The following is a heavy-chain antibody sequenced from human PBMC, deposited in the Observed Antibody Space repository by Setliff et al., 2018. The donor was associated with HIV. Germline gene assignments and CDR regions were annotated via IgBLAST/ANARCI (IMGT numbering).Heavy chain of an antibody. CDR1: GGSISNSRYY. J-gene: IGHJ5*02. Sequence: SLTCTVSGGSISNSRYYWSWIRQPPGKGLEWIGSIYYSGSTYYNPSLKSRVTISVDTSKNQFSLKLSSVTAADAAVYYCASRVYYYDSSGYLREEGFDPWGQGTLVTV. D-gene: IGHD3-22*01. V-gene: IGHV4-39*01. CDR3: ASRVYYYDSSGYLREEGFDP. CDR2: IYYSGST.